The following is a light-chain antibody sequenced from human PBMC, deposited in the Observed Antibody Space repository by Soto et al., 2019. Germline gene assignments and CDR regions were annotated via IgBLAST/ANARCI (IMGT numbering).Light chain of an antibody. V-gene: IGKV2-28*01. J-gene: IGKJ3*01. CDR1: QSLLHSNGYNY. CDR3: MQALQTRLT. CDR2: LGS. Sequence: DIVMTQSPLSLPVTPGEPASISCRSSQSLLHSNGYNYLDWYLQKPGQSPQLLIYLGSNRASGVPDRFSGSGSGTDFTLKISRVEAEDVGVYYCMQALQTRLTFGPGTKVDSK.